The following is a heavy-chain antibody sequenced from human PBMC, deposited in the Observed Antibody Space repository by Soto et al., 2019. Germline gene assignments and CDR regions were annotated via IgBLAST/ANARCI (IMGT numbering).Heavy chain of an antibody. J-gene: IGHJ4*02. V-gene: IGHV3-48*02. CDR3: ARVRGTAMVVYYLDY. CDR1: GFTCSGYS. Sequence: GGSLILSCAASGFTCSGYSMNWVRQAPGKGLEWVSYISTSGSNIYSADSAKGRFTISRDNAKNSLYLQMNSLRDEATAVYYCARVRGTAMVVYYLDYWGQGTLVTVSS. D-gene: IGHD5-18*01. CDR2: ISTSGSNI.